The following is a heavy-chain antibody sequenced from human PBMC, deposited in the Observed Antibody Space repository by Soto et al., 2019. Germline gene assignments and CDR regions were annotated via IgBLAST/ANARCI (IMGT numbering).Heavy chain of an antibody. D-gene: IGHD5-12*01. J-gene: IGHJ6*02. V-gene: IGHV3-74*01. Sequence: EVQLVESGGGLVQPGGSLRLSCAASGFTFSSYWMHWVRQAPGKGLVWVSRINSDGSSTSYADSVKGRFTISRDNAKNKMYLQMNSLRAEDTAVYYCAREGDGYNYYYYGMDVWGQGTTVTVSS. CDR1: GFTFSSYW. CDR3: AREGDGYNYYYYGMDV. CDR2: INSDGSST.